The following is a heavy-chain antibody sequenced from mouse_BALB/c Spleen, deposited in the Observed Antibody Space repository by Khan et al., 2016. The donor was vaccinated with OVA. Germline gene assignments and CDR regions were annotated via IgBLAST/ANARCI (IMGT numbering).Heavy chain of an antibody. D-gene: IGHD1-1*01. Sequence: EVKLEESGPGLVKPSQSLSLTCTVTGYSITSNYAWNWIRQFPGNKLEWMGYISYSGRTSYIPSLKSRISITRDTSKHPFFLQLNSVTTEDTATDYCARGNYYGYAMDYWGQGTSVTVSS. CDR1: GYSITSNYA. CDR2: ISYSGRT. V-gene: IGHV3-2*02. CDR3: ARGNYYGYAMDY. J-gene: IGHJ4*01.